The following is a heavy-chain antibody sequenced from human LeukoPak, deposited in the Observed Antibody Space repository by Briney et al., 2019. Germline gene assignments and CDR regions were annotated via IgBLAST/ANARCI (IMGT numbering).Heavy chain of an antibody. J-gene: IGHJ4*02. D-gene: IGHD1-26*01. CDR3: ARGEKPYDY. V-gene: IGHV1-18*01. CDR2: NNGNT. Sequence: NNGNTHDAQKFQGRVTMTTDTSTSTAYMELRSLRSDDTAVYYCARGEKPYDYWGQGTLVSVSS.